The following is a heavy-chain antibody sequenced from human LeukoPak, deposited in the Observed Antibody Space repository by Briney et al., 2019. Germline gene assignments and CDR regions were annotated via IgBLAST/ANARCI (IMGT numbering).Heavy chain of an antibody. CDR2: IFYNGNT. D-gene: IGHD3-22*01. Sequence: SETLSLTCTVSGDSISGYYWSWIRQHPGKGLEWIGYIFYNGNTYYNPSLKSRLTISGDTSKNQFSLKLSSVTAADTAVYYCVRNFDSYNAFDIWGQGTMVTVSS. J-gene: IGHJ3*02. CDR1: GDSISGYY. CDR3: VRNFDSYNAFDI. V-gene: IGHV4-31*03.